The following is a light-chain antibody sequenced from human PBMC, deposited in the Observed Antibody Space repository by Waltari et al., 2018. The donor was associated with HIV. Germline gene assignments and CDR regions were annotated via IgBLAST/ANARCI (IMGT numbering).Light chain of an antibody. CDR3: IQGTSWPYT. V-gene: IGKV2-30*01. Sequence: DVVMTHYPLSLPVTLGQPASIPCRSRKSFVFKNGNTYLNWFYQRPGKSQRCRIYRVSNRDSGVPDRFSGGGSGTDFTLKISRVEAEDVGVYSCIQGTSWPYTFGQGTKVEIE. J-gene: IGKJ2*01. CDR2: RVS. CDR1: KSFVFKNGNTY.